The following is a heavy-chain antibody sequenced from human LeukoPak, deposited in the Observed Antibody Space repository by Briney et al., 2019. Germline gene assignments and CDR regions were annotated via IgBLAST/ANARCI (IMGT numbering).Heavy chain of an antibody. Sequence: ASVKVSCKASGGTFGSYAISWVRQAPGQGLEWMGGIIPIFGTANYAQKFQGRVTITADESTSTAYMELSSLRSEDTAVYYCARDAALGVVPAAMGFDYWGQGTLVTVSS. J-gene: IGHJ4*02. D-gene: IGHD2-2*01. V-gene: IGHV1-69*01. CDR3: ARDAALGVVPAAMGFDY. CDR1: GGTFGSYA. CDR2: IIPIFGTA.